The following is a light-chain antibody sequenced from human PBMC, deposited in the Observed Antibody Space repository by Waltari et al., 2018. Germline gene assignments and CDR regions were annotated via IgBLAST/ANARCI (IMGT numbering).Light chain of an antibody. Sequence: QSALTQPASVSGSPGQSITISCTGTSSDVGGHPYVSWYQQHPGEAPKLIRDDGSSRPSGVSPRFFASRSGNTASLTISGLRTEDEADYYCSSYSSVTNVVFGGGTKLTVL. CDR3: SSYSSVTNVV. J-gene: IGLJ2*01. CDR2: DGS. CDR1: SSDVGGHPY. V-gene: IGLV2-14*01.